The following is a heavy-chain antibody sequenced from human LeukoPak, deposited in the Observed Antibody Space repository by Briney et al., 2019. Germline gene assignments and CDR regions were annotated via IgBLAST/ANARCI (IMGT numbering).Heavy chain of an antibody. V-gene: IGHV4-39*06. Sequence: SETLSLTCTVSGGSITSDNYYWGWMRQTPGKGLDWIGSIYDSASTNYNPSLKSRVTISLDTSKNQVTLRLTAVTAADTAVYYCARCRDGGRGEAADYWGQGTLVTVSS. J-gene: IGHJ4*02. D-gene: IGHD4-23*01. CDR2: IYDSAST. CDR3: ARCRDGGRGEAADY. CDR1: GGSITSDNYY.